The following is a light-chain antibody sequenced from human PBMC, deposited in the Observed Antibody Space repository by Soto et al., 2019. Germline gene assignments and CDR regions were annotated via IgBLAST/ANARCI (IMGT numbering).Light chain of an antibody. CDR2: DAS. CDR1: QSISSW. J-gene: IGKJ3*01. V-gene: IGKV1-5*01. Sequence: DIQMTQSPSTLSASVGDRVTITCRASQSISSWLAWYQQKPGKAPKLLIYDASSLESGVPSRFSGSGSGTEFTLTISSLQPDDFATYYCQQYNSYLFTFGPGTKVHIQ. CDR3: QQYNSYLFT.